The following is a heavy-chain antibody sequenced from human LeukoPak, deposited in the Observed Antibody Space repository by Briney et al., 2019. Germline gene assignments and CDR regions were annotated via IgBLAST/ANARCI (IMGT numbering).Heavy chain of an antibody. Sequence: ASVKVFCRASGYTFTNFAIHWVRQAPGQRLEWMGWISAGSGNTKYSQKLQGRVTITRDTSASTAYMELYSLRSEDTAVYYCARDYGYSLLFYWGQGTLVTVFS. CDR1: GYTFTNFA. D-gene: IGHD5-18*01. V-gene: IGHV1-3*01. J-gene: IGHJ4*02. CDR2: ISAGSGNT. CDR3: ARDYGYSLLFY.